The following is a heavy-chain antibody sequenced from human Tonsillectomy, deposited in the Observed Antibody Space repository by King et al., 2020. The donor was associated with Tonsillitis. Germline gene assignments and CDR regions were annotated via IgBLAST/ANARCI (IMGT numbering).Heavy chain of an antibody. CDR1: NGSISTYY. V-gene: IGHV4-59*01. CDR3: ARVRSFHMGIDRYFDL. Sequence: QVQLQESGPGLVKPSETLSLTCSISNGSISTYYWSWIRQPPGKGLEWIGYMYYSGSTNYNPSLKSRVTISVDTSKNQFSLRLSSVTAADTAIYYCARVRSFHMGIDRYFDLWGRGTLVTVSS. D-gene: IGHD2-21*01. J-gene: IGHJ2*01. CDR2: MYYSGST.